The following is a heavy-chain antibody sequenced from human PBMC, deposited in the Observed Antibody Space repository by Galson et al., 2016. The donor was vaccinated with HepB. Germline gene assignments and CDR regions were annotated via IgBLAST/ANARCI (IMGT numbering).Heavy chain of an antibody. CDR2: IWYDGSNK. D-gene: IGHD3-10*01. J-gene: IGHJ6*02. V-gene: IGHV3-33*06. Sequence: SLRLSCAASGFTFSSYGMHWDRQAPGKGLDWVAVIWYDGSNKYYADSVKGRFTISRDNSKNTLYLQMNSLRAEDTAVYYCAKIGSEYGMDVWGQGTLVTVSS. CDR3: AKIGSEYGMDV. CDR1: GFTFSSYG.